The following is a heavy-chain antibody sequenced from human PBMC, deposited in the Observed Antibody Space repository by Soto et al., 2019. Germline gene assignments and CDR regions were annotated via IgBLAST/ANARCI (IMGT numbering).Heavy chain of an antibody. D-gene: IGHD6-13*01. Sequence: QVKLQESGPGLVKPSETLSLTCTVSGDSVSSGAYYWSWVRQAPGKGLEWIGYIYYNAITNYNPSLKSRATILVDTSKREISLTLNSVTAADTAVYYCARANIAAAGTIFDPWGQGVLVTVSA. CDR2: IYYNAIT. CDR3: ARANIAAAGTIFDP. CDR1: GDSVSSGAYY. V-gene: IGHV4-61*08. J-gene: IGHJ5*02.